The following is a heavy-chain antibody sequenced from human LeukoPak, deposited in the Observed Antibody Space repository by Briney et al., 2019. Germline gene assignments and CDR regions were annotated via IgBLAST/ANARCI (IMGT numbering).Heavy chain of an antibody. V-gene: IGHV3-23*01. CDR2: SSGSGGST. Sequence: GGSLRLSCIGSGLSLSSYGMSWVRQAPGKGLEWVSSSSGSGGSTYYADSVKGRFTISRDSSENTLYLKMSSPRVEDTAVYFCAKQTAVEGGYYHYWGQGTLVTVSS. CDR3: AKQTAVEGGYYHY. D-gene: IGHD5-18*01. J-gene: IGHJ4*02. CDR1: GLSLSSYG.